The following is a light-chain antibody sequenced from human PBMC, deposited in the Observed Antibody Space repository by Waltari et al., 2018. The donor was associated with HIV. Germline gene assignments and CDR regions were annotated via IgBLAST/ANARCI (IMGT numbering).Light chain of an antibody. V-gene: IGLV1-36*01. CDR1: SSNIGTTA. CDR3: AAWDDSLNGVV. J-gene: IGLJ2*01. CDR2: YDD. Sequence: QSVLTQPPSVSGAPRQRVTISCSRISSNIGTTAVNWYQQLPGKAPKLLVYYDDLLPSGVSDRFSGSRSGTSASLAISGLQSEDEADYYCAAWDDSLNGVVFGGGTKLTVL.